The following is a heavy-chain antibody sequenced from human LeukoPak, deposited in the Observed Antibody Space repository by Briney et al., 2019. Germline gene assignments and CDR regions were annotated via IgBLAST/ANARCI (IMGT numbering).Heavy chain of an antibody. V-gene: IGHV4-61*08. J-gene: IGHJ6*03. CDR2: IYYSGST. D-gene: IGHD2-15*01. CDR1: GDSISSGDYY. CDR3: AKVASETYSYYYMDV. Sequence: RSSETLSLTCTVAGDSISSGDYYWSWIRQPPGKGLEWMGYIYYSGSTNYNPSLKSRITISVDTSKNQFSLKLSSVTAADTAVYYCAKVASETYSYYYMDVWGKGTTVTISS.